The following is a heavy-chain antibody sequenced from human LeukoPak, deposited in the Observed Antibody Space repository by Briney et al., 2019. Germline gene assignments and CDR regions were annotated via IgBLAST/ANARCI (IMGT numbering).Heavy chain of an antibody. V-gene: IGHV3-30-3*01. Sequence: GGSLRLSCATSGFTFSSYAMHWVRQAQGKGLEWVAVISYDGHNKYYADSVKGRFTISRDISRNTLFLQMNSLRTEDAAVYYCARVQGDSDFWSGYWYFHLWGRGTLVTVSS. CDR3: ARVQGDSDFWSGYWYFHL. D-gene: IGHD3-3*01. CDR2: ISYDGHNK. J-gene: IGHJ2*01. CDR1: GFTFSSYA.